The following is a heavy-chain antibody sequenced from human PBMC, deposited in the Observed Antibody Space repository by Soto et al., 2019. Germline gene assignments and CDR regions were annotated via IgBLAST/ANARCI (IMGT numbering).Heavy chain of an antibody. D-gene: IGHD2-2*01. CDR3: AALWVDCSSTSCIDY. V-gene: IGHV3-30*03. J-gene: IGHJ4*02. CDR1: GFTFSSYG. Sequence: GGSLRLSCAASGFTFSSYGMHWVRQAPGKGLEWVAVISYDGSNKYYADSVKGRFTISRDNSKNTLYLQMNSLRAEDTAVYYCAALWVDCSSTSCIDYWGQGTLVTVSS. CDR2: ISYDGSNK.